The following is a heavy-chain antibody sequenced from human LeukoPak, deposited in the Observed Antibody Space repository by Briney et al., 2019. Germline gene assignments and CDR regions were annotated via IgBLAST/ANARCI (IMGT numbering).Heavy chain of an antibody. J-gene: IGHJ3*02. V-gene: IGHV3-23*01. D-gene: IGHD3-9*01. CDR2: ISGSGGST. CDR3: AKAGVLRFFAGLGVFDI. CDR1: GFTFSSYA. Sequence: LGGSLRLSCAASGFTFSSYAMSWVRQAPGKGLEWVSAISGSGGSTYYADSVKGRFTISRDNSKNTLYLQMNSLRAEDTAVYYCAKAGVLRFFAGLGVFDIGAKGTMVTVSS.